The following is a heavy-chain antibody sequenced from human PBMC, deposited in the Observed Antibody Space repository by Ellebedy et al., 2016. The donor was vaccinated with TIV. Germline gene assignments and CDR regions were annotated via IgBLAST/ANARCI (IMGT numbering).Heavy chain of an antibody. D-gene: IGHD6-13*01. Sequence: GESLKISXAASGFTFSSYAMSWVRQAPGKGLEWVANIKQDGSEKKYVDSVKGRFTISRDKAKNSLYLQMNSLRAEDTAVYYCAAAAGAGDDAFDIWGQGTMVTVSS. CDR1: GFTFSSYA. CDR2: IKQDGSEK. CDR3: AAAAGAGDDAFDI. V-gene: IGHV3-7*01. J-gene: IGHJ3*02.